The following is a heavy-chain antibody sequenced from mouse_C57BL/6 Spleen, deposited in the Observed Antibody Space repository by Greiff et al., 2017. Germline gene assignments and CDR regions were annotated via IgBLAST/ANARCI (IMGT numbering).Heavy chain of an antibody. CDR2: IPPNSGST. CDR1: GYTFPSYW. V-gene: IGHV1-64*01. J-gene: IGHJ2*01. CDR3: ARKDYYGSSPYYFDY. D-gene: IGHD1-1*01. Sequence: VQLQQPGAELVKPGASVKLSCKASGYTFPSYWLHWVKQRPGQGLEWIGMIPPNSGSTNSNEKFKSKATLTVDKSSSTAYMQLSSLPSEDSAVYYCARKDYYGSSPYYFDYWGQGTTLTVSS.